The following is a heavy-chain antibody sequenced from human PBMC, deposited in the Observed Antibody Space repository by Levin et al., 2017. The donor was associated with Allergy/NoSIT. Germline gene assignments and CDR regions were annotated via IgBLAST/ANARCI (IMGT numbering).Heavy chain of an antibody. CDR3: TRGSSRWFDT. D-gene: IGHD3-10*01. Sequence: SETLSLTTCAISGDSVSSNTAAWNWIRQSPSRGLEWLGRTYFRSEWSDDYAVSVKSRITINPDIYKNQFSLQLNSVTPEDTAVYYCTRGSSRWFDTWGQGTLVTVSS. J-gene: IGHJ5*02. CDR2: TYFRSEWSD. CDR1: GDSVSSNTAA. V-gene: IGHV6-1*01.